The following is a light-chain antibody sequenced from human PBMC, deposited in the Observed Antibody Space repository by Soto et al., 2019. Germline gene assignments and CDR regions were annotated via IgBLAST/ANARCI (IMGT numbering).Light chain of an antibody. J-gene: IGKJ4*01. CDR1: QGISTY. Sequence: DIQMTQSPSSLSPDVGDRVTITCRKSQGISTYLNWYQQKPGKAPKLLIYATSSLQSGVPSRFSGSGSETDFTLTISGLQPDDFATYFCQQYSTYPSLTFGGGTKVDI. V-gene: IGKV1-39*01. CDR2: ATS. CDR3: QQYSTYPSLT.